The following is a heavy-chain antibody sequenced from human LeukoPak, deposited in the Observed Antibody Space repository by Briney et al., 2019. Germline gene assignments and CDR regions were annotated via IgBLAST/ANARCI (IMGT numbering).Heavy chain of an antibody. CDR1: GGSISSYY. V-gene: IGHV4-4*07. J-gene: IGHJ4*02. D-gene: IGHD5-18*01. CDR2: IYTSGST. CDR3: ARGDVDTAPSDY. Sequence: SETLSLTCTVSGGSISSYYWSWIRQPAGKGLEWIGRIYTSGSTNYNPSLKSRVTMSVDTSKNQFSLKLSSATAADTAVYYCARGDVDTAPSDYWGQGTLVTVSS.